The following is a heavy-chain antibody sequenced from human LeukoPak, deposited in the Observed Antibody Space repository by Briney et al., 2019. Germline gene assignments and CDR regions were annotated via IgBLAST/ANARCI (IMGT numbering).Heavy chain of an antibody. CDR2: ISYDGSNK. J-gene: IGHJ3*02. V-gene: IGHV3-30*18. CDR3: AKGSKWELLRGAFDI. CDR1: GFTFSSYG. D-gene: IGHD1-26*01. Sequence: GGSLRLSCAASGFTFSSYGMHWVRQAPGKGLEWVAVISYDGSNKYYADSVKGRFTISRDNSKNTLYLQMNSLRAEDTAVYYCAKGSKWELLRGAFDIWGQGTMVTVSS.